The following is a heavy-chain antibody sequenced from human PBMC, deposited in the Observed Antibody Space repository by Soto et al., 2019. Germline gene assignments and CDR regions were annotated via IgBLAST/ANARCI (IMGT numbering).Heavy chain of an antibody. J-gene: IGHJ4*02. CDR1: GGSVSSGSYY. V-gene: IGHV4-61*01. CDR2: IYYSGST. CDR3: ARSLVGATTLGFDY. Sequence: SETLSLTCIVSGGSVSSGSYYWSWIRQAPGKGLEWIGYIYYSGSTNYNPSLKSRVTISVDTSKNQFSLKLSSVTAADTAVYYCARSLVGATTLGFDYWGQGTLVTVSS. D-gene: IGHD1-26*01.